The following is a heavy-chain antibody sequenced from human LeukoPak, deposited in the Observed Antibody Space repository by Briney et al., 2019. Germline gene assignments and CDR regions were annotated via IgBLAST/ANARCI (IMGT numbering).Heavy chain of an antibody. J-gene: IGHJ4*02. Sequence: PSETLSPTCSVSGGSFSSYYWSWIRQPPGKGLEWIGYVYYNGITNYNPSLKSRVTMSIDTSRDQFSLKLNSVTAADTAVYYCARGGGTFDYWGQGTLVTVSS. CDR1: GGSFSSYY. CDR3: ARGGGTFDY. V-gene: IGHV4-59*01. CDR2: VYYNGIT. D-gene: IGHD2-15*01.